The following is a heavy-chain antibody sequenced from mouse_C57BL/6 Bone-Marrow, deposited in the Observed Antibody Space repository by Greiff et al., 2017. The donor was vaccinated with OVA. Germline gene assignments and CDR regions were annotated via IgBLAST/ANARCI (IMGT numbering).Heavy chain of an antibody. Sequence: VQLKESGGGLVQPGESLKLSCESNEYEFPSHDMSWVRKTPEKRLELVAAINSDGGSTYYPDTMERRFIISRDNTKKTLYLQMSSLRSEDTALYYCARQGSYYYGSSYWYFDVWGTGTTVTVSS. CDR3: ARQGSYYYGSSYWYFDV. J-gene: IGHJ1*03. V-gene: IGHV5-2*01. CDR1: EYEFPSHD. D-gene: IGHD1-1*01. CDR2: INSDGGST.